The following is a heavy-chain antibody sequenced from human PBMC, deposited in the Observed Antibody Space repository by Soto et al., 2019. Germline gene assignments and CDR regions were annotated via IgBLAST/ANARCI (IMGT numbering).Heavy chain of an antibody. CDR2: ISGSDGST. D-gene: IGHD2-2*01. CDR3: AKAHDYCSTTSCYGMDV. CDR1: GFTFSTYA. V-gene: IGHV3-23*01. J-gene: IGHJ6*02. Sequence: EVQLLESEGGLVQPGGSLRLSCAASGFTFSTYAMSWVRQAPGKGLYWVSTISGSDGSTYYADSVKGRFTISRDNSKNMVSLQMNSLRAEDTAVYYCAKAHDYCSTTSCYGMDVWGQGSTVTVSS.